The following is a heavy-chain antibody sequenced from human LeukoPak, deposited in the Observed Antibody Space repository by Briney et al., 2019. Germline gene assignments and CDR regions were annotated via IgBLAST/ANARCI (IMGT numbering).Heavy chain of an antibody. CDR3: ARDRVRYDSSGYYSKAFDY. V-gene: IGHV4-34*01. Sequence: GSLRLSCAASGFTFSSYRMNWVRQPPGKGLEWIGEINHSGSTNYNPSLKSRVTISVDTSKNQFSLKLSSVTAADTAVYYCARDRVRYDSSGYYSKAFDYWGQGTLVTVSS. D-gene: IGHD3-22*01. CDR1: GFTFSSYR. CDR2: INHSGST. J-gene: IGHJ4*02.